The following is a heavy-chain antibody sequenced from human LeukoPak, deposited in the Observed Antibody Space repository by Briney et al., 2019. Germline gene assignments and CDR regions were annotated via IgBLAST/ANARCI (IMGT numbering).Heavy chain of an antibody. CDR1: GFTFSNYG. J-gene: IGHJ4*02. Sequence: GGSLRLSCAASGFTFSNYGMNWVRQAPGKGLEWVTFIRYDGGKRYYADSVKGRFTISRDNSKNTLYLQMNSLRLEDTAGYYCAKGAGYSSNWNFDYWGQGTLVTVSS. CDR2: IRYDGGKR. V-gene: IGHV3-30*02. CDR3: AKGAGYSSNWNFDY. D-gene: IGHD6-13*01.